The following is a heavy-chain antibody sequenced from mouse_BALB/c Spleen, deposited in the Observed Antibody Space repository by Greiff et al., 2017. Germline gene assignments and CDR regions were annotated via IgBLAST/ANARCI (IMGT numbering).Heavy chain of an antibody. CDR1: GYAFSSYW. V-gene: IGHV1-80*01. D-gene: IGHD2-1*01. CDR2: IYPGDGDT. CDR3: ARGGNHYYAMDY. Sequence: QVQLQQSGAELVRPGSSVKISCKASGYAFSSYWMNWVKQWPGQGLEWIGQIYPGDGDTNYNGKFKGKATLTADESSSTAYMQLSSLTSEDSAVYFCARGGNHYYAMDYWGQGTSVTVSS. J-gene: IGHJ4*01.